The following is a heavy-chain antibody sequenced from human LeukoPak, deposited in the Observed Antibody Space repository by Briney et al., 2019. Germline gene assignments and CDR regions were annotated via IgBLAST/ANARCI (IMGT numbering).Heavy chain of an antibody. D-gene: IGHD6-19*01. J-gene: IGHJ6*03. CDR1: GGSISSSSYY. V-gene: IGHV4-39*07. CDR3: ARVMYSSGWNSPYYYYYYMDV. Sequence: SETLSLTCTVSGGSISSSSYYWGWIRQPPGKGLEWIGSIYYSGSTNYNPSLKSRVTISVDTSKNQFSLKLSSVTAADTAVYYCARVMYSSGWNSPYYYYYYMDVWGKGTTVTVSS. CDR2: IYYSGST.